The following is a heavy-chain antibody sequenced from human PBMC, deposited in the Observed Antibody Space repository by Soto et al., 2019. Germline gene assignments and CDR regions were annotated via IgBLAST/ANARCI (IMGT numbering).Heavy chain of an antibody. V-gene: IGHV3-30*04. D-gene: IGHD1-26*01. CDR1: GFTFSSYA. J-gene: IGHJ5*02. CDR2: ISYDGSNK. Sequence: GGSLRLSCAASGFTFSSYAMHWVRQAPGKGLEWVAVISYDGSNKYYEDSVKGRFTISRDKSKNTLYLQMNSLRAEDTAVYYCARAPVVGATNWFDPWGQGTLVTVSS. CDR3: ARAPVVGATNWFDP.